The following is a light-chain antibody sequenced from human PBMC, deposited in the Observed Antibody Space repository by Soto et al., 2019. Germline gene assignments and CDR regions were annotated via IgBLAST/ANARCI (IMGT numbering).Light chain of an antibody. J-gene: IGLJ1*01. Sequence: QSALTQPASVSGSPGQSITISCTGTSSDVGGYNFVSWYQQYPGKAPKLMIYEVSNRPSGVSNRFSGSKSDNTAPLTISGLQAEDEADYYCISYTSSTTLYVFGTGTKVTVL. CDR2: EVS. CDR1: SSDVGGYNF. CDR3: ISYTSSTTLYV. V-gene: IGLV2-14*01.